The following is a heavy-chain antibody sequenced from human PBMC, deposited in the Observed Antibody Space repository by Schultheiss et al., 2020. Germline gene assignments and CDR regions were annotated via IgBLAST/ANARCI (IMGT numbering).Heavy chain of an antibody. CDR2: ISGSGGST. Sequence: GGSLRLSCAASGFTFSSYAMHWVRQAPGKGLEWVSAISGSGGSTYYADSVKGRFTISRDNSKNTLYLQMNSLRAEDTAVYYCAKASFPGYSSSWSPFDYWGQGTLVTVSS. CDR3: AKASFPGYSSSWSPFDY. J-gene: IGHJ4*02. V-gene: IGHV3-23*01. D-gene: IGHD6-13*01. CDR1: GFTFSSYA.